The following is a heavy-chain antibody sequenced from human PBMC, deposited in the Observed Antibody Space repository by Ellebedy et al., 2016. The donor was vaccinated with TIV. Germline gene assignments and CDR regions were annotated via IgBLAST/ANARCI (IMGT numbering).Heavy chain of an antibody. CDR1: GYTFTSYG. J-gene: IGHJ3*02. CDR3: AGGYDSSGYYGAFDI. Sequence: AASVKVSCKASGYTFTSYGISWVRQAPGQGLEWVGWISAYNGNTNYAQKLQGRVTMTTDTSTSTAYMELRSLRSDDTAGYYRAGGYDSSGYYGAFDIWGQGTMVTGSS. CDR2: ISAYNGNT. D-gene: IGHD3-22*01. V-gene: IGHV1-18*04.